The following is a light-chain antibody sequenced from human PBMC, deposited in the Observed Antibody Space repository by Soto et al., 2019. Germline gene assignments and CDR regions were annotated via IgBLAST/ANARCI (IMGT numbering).Light chain of an antibody. J-gene: IGKJ4*01. CDR2: DAS. CDR1: QSISSW. CDR3: QQLNDYPST. Sequence: EIQMTQSPSTLSASVGDRVTITCRASQSISSWLAWYQQKPGKAPKLLIYDASSLESGVPSRFSGSGSGTNVTLTISSLQPEDLAIYYCQQLNDYPSTSGGGTKVDI. V-gene: IGKV1-5*01.